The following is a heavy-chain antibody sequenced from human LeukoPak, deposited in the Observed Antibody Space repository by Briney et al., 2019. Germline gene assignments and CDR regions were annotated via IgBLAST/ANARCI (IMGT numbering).Heavy chain of an antibody. CDR3: AKGNIYSSSLMGAIDY. CDR2: ISWNSGSI. V-gene: IGHV3-9*01. D-gene: IGHD6-6*01. CDR1: GFTFDDYA. Sequence: GGSLRLSCAASGFTFDDYAMRWVRQAPGKGLEWVSGISWNSGSIGYADSVKGRFTISRDNAKNSLYLQMNSLRAEDTALYYCAKGNIYSSSLMGAIDYWGQGTLVTVSS. J-gene: IGHJ4*02.